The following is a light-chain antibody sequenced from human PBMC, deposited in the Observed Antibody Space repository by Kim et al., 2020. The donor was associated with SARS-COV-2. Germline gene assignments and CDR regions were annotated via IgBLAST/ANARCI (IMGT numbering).Light chain of an antibody. J-gene: IGLJ3*02. CDR3: SSRDSTGDHVV. V-gene: IGLV3-19*01. Sequence: SSELTQDPAVSVALGQTVRLTCQGDSLRNYYATWYQQRPGQAPTLVLYGKYDRPSGIPDRFSGSASGNTASLTITGAQAEAEGDYYCSSRDSTGDHVVFG. CDR1: SLRNYY. CDR2: GKY.